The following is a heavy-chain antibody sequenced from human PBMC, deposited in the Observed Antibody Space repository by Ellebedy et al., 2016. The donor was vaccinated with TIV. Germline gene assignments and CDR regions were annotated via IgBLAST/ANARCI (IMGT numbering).Heavy chain of an antibody. V-gene: IGHV3-21*01. CDR2: ISNSGSYI. Sequence: GESLKISCAASGFTFSSYSMHWVRQAPGKGLEWVSSISNSGSYISYADSVKGRFTISRDNAKNSVYLQMNSLRAEDTAVYYCARGQMVRGTPPDYWGQGTLVTVSS. CDR1: GFTFSSYS. CDR3: ARGQMVRGTPPDY. D-gene: IGHD3-10*01. J-gene: IGHJ4*02.